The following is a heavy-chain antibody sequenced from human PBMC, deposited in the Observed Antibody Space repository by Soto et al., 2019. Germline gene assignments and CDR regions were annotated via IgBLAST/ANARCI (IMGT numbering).Heavy chain of an antibody. CDR1: GFTFSSYW. V-gene: IGHV3-74*01. CDR2: IDEYGSTI. D-gene: IGHD3-10*01. J-gene: IGHJ4*02. Sequence: GGSLRLTCAASGFTFSSYWMHWVRQVPGKGLLWVSRIDEYGSTINYADSVKGRFTISRDNARNTLYLEMNSLRAEDTALYYCTRDIGGKGAYWGPGTLITVSS. CDR3: TRDIGGKGAY.